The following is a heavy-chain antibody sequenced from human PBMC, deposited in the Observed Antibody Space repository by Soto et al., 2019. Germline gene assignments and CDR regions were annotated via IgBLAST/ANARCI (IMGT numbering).Heavy chain of an antibody. Sequence: QEQVVESGGGVVQPGRSLRLSCVASGFIVSGYSIHWFRQAPGKGLEWVSLISYDGTKKDYADSVKGRFTISRDTSQNNLVLQMNSLMPAADAVSYCAACWGTGDGSNLGYYWFDPWGQGTLVIVSS. CDR2: ISYDGTKK. CDR1: GFIVSGYS. D-gene: IGHD1-1*01. CDR3: AACWGTGDGSNLGYYWFDP. V-gene: IGHV3-30-3*01. J-gene: IGHJ5*02.